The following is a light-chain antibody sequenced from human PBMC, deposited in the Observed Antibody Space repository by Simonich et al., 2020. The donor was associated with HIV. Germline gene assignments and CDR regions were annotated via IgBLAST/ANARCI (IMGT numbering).Light chain of an antibody. J-gene: IGKJ4*01. Sequence: DIQMTQSPSSLSASLGDRVTITCRASQSINTYLNWYQHKPGKAPKLLLYAASSLQGGVPSRFSGSGSGTDFTLTISSLQPEDFATYYCQQANSFPLTFGGGTKVEIK. V-gene: IGKV1-39*01. CDR1: QSINTY. CDR2: AAS. CDR3: QQANSFPLT.